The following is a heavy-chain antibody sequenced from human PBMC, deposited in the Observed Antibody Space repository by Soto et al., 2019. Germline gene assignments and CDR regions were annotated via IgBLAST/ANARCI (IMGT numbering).Heavy chain of an antibody. V-gene: IGHV4-39*01. Sequence: QLQLQESGPGLVKPSETLSLTCTVSGGSISSSSYYWGWIRQPPGKGLEWIGRIYYSGITSYNPSLKSRVTISVDTSKNQFSLKLSSVTAADTAVYYCARRSYGSGYGGNWFDPWGQGTIVTVSS. J-gene: IGHJ5*02. CDR1: GGSISSSSYY. CDR3: ARRSYGSGYGGNWFDP. CDR2: IYYSGIT. D-gene: IGHD3-10*01.